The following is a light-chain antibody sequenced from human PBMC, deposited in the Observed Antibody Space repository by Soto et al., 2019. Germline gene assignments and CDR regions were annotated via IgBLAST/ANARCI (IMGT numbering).Light chain of an antibody. CDR3: RQYNSYPYT. V-gene: IGKV1-5*03. J-gene: IGKJ2*01. Sequence: DIQMTQSPSTLSASVGDRVTITCRASQSISSWLAWYQQKPGKAPKFLMYKASSLESGVPSRFSGSGSGTEFTLTISSLQPDDFATYYCRQYNSYPYTLGQGTKLEIK. CDR2: KAS. CDR1: QSISSW.